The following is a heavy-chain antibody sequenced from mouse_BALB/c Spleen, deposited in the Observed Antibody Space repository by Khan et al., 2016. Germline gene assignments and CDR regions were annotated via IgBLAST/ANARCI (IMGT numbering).Heavy chain of an antibody. Sequence: QVQLQQPGAELVRPGTSVKVSCKASGYAFTKYLIEWVKQRPGQGLEWIGVINPGSGGSNYNEKFKGKATLTADKSSSTAYMQLSSLTSDDSAVYFCARGNCHFLFALDYWGQGTSVTVSS. CDR1: GYAFTKYL. J-gene: IGHJ4*01. V-gene: IGHV1-54*01. CDR3: ARGNCHFLFALDY. CDR2: INPGSGGS. D-gene: IGHD2-1*01.